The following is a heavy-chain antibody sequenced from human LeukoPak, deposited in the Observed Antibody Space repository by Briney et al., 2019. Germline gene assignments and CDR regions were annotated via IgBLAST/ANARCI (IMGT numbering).Heavy chain of an antibody. J-gene: IGHJ3*02. V-gene: IGHV3-48*03. Sequence: PGGSLRLSCAASGFTFSSYEMNWVRQAPGKGLEGVSYISSSGSTIYYADSVKGRFTISRDKAKNSLYLQMNSLRAEDTAVYYCARDMTGSDAFDIWGQGTMVTVSS. D-gene: IGHD1-20*01. CDR3: ARDMTGSDAFDI. CDR1: GFTFSSYE. CDR2: ISSSGSTI.